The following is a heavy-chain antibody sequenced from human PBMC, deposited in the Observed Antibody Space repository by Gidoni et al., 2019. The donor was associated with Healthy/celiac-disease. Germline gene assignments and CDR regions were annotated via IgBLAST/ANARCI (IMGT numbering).Heavy chain of an antibody. D-gene: IGHD5-12*01. CDR3: ARDFRGGYGYYYGMDV. J-gene: IGHJ6*02. CDR1: GFTFSSYS. Sequence: EVQLVESGGGLVQPGGSLRLSCAASGFTFSSYSMNWVRQAPGKGLEWVSYISSSSSTIYYADSVKGRFTISRDNAKNSLYLQMNSLRAEDTAVYYCARDFRGGYGYYYGMDVWGQGTTVTVSS. V-gene: IGHV3-48*01. CDR2: ISSSSSTI.